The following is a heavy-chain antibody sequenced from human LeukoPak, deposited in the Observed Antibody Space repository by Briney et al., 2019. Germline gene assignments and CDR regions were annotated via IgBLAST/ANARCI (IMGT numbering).Heavy chain of an antibody. Sequence: GGSLRLSCAASGFTFSSYGMSWVRQAPGKGLEWVAAISGSGDYTYYADSVKGRFTISRDNSKNTLYLHMNSLRPDDTAVYYCAKVPYGSGTRGGFDYWGQGTLVTVSS. J-gene: IGHJ4*02. V-gene: IGHV3-23*01. CDR1: GFTFSSYG. CDR3: AKVPYGSGTRGGFDY. D-gene: IGHD3-10*01. CDR2: ISGSGDYT.